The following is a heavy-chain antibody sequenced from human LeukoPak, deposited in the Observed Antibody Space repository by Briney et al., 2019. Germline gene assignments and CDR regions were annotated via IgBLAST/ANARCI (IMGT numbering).Heavy chain of an antibody. V-gene: IGHV1-24*01. CDR2: FDPEDGET. CDR3: ARAPGSITGTPVYNWFDP. D-gene: IGHD1-7*01. CDR1: GYTLTELS. Sequence: GASVKVSCKVSGYTLTELSMHWVRQAPGQGLEWMGGFDPEDGETIYAQKFQGRVTITTYESTSTAYMELSSLRSEDTAVYYCARAPGSITGTPVYNWFDPWGQGTLVTVSS. J-gene: IGHJ5*02.